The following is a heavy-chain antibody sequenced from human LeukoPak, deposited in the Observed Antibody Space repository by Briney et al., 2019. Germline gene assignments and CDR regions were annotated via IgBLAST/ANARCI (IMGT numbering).Heavy chain of an antibody. CDR2: INHSGNT. CDR1: GGSFSGYY. V-gene: IGHV4-34*01. Sequence: SETLSPTCAVYGGSFSGYYWSWIRQPPGKGLEWIGEINHSGNTNYNPSLKSRVTISVDTSKNQFSLKLSSVTAADTAVYYCARETYSYGPTFYYYYYMDAWGKGTTVTVSS. J-gene: IGHJ6*03. D-gene: IGHD5-18*01. CDR3: ARETYSYGPTFYYYYYMDA.